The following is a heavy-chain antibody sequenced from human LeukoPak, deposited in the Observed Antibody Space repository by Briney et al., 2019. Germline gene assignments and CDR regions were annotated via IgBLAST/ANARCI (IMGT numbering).Heavy chain of an antibody. Sequence: PSETLSLTCAVYGGSFSGYYWSWIRQPPGKGLEWIGEINHSGSTNYNPSLKSRVTISVDTSKNQFSLKLSSVTAADTAVYYCARAYSTNYYMDVWGKGTTVTVSS. CDR2: INHSGST. CDR1: GGSFSGYY. J-gene: IGHJ6*03. CDR3: ARAYSTNYYMDV. V-gene: IGHV4-34*01. D-gene: IGHD6-13*01.